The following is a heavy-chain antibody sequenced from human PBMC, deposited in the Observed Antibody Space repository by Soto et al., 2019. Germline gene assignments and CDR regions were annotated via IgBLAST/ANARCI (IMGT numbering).Heavy chain of an antibody. CDR2: IVGSGRSA. J-gene: IGHJ4*02. V-gene: IGHV3-23*01. CDR1: GFTFSNYA. CDR3: AQDLVDGVPY. D-gene: IGHD2-15*01. Sequence: GGSLRLSCTASGFTFSNYALSWVRQSPGKGLEWVSAIVGSGRSAYYADSVKGRFTMSRDNSKNILYLQMNNLRAEDTAVYYCAQDLVDGVPYWGQGTLVTIST.